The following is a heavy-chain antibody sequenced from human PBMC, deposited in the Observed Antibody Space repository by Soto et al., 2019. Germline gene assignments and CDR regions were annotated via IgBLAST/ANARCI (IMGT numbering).Heavy chain of an antibody. CDR3: ARDSEPGSDSWGPYSHEPYGMEV. CDR2: ISSSSGSM. Sequence: SXRLSCSTSVFSCYDYSIHLFRQAPGKGLECVSGISSSSGSMGYADSVRGRFTISRDNAKNYLYLLMNSLRPEDSALYYCARDSEPGSDSWGPYSHEPYGMEVWGQGTTV. V-gene: IGHV3-9*01. J-gene: IGHJ6*01. CDR1: VFSCYDYS. D-gene: IGHD3-10*01.